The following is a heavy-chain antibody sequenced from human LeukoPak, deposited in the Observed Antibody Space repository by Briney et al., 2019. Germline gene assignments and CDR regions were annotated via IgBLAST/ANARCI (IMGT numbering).Heavy chain of an antibody. CDR2: IYTSGST. CDR1: GGSISSGSYY. J-gene: IGHJ6*02. CDR3: ARDAAEDITDYGDYVGGYYYYYGMDV. D-gene: IGHD4-17*01. V-gene: IGHV4-61*02. Sequence: SQTLSLTCTVSGGSISSGSYYWSWIRQPAGKGLEWIGRIYTSGSTNYNPSLKSRVTISVDTSKNQFSLKLSSVTAADTAVYYCARDAAEDITDYGDYVGGYYYYYGMDVWGQGTTVTVSS.